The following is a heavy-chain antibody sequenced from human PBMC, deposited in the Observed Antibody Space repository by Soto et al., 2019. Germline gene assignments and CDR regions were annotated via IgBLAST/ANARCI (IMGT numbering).Heavy chain of an antibody. V-gene: IGHV4-30-2*01. J-gene: IGHJ3*02. CDR3: ARVYGLGAFDI. CDR1: GGSISSGGYS. D-gene: IGHD4-17*01. CDR2: ICHSGST. Sequence: PSETLSLTCAVSGGSISSGGYSWSWLRQPPGKGLEWIGYICHSGSTYYNPSLKSRVTISVDGSKNHFSLELSSVTAADTAVYYCARVYGLGAFDIWGQGTMVTVSS.